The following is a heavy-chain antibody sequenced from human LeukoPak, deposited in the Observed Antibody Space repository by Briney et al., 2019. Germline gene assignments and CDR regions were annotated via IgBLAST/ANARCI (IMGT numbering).Heavy chain of an antibody. Sequence: SETLSLTCTVSGGSISSYYWSWIRQPPGKGLEWIGYIYYSGSTNYNPSLKSRVTISVDTSKNQFSLQLSSVTAADTAVYYCARQGWELLRPYFDYWGQGTLVTVSS. J-gene: IGHJ4*02. CDR3: ARQGWELLRPYFDY. CDR1: GGSISSYY. V-gene: IGHV4-59*08. CDR2: IYYSGST. D-gene: IGHD1-26*01.